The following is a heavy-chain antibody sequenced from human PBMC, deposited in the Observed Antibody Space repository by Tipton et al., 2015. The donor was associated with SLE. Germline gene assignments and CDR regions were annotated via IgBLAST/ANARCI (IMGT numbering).Heavy chain of an antibody. CDR3: ARWGMTAIWAFDL. Sequence: TLSLTCTVSRGSISSLYLSWIRQPAGKGLAWIGRVYATGSTYYNPSLKSRATISVDTSNSQFSLKLTSMTAADTAVYYCARWGMTAIWAFDLWGLGTMVTVSS. V-gene: IGHV4-4*07. CDR2: VYATGST. CDR1: RGSISSLY. J-gene: IGHJ3*01. D-gene: IGHD2-21*02.